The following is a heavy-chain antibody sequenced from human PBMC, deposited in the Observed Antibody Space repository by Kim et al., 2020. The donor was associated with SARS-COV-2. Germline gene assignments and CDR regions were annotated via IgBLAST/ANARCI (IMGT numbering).Heavy chain of an antibody. J-gene: IGHJ4*02. CDR2: IYYSGST. V-gene: IGHV4-39*01. CDR1: GGSISSSGYY. D-gene: IGHD3-22*01. Sequence: SETLSLTCTVSGGSISSSGYYWGWIRQPPGKGLEWIWSIYYSGSTYYNPSLKSRVTISADTSKNQFSLKLRSVTAADTAVYYCATRNDGWLPGWGQGTLVTVSS. CDR3: ATRNDGWLPG.